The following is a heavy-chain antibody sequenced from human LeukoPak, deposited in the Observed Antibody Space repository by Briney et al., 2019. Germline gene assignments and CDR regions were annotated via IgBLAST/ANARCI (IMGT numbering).Heavy chain of an antibody. D-gene: IGHD2-2*01. V-gene: IGHV3-23*01. Sequence: PGGSLRLSCAASGFTFSSYSMNWVRQAPGKGLEWVSAISGSGGSTYYADSVKGRFTISRDNSKNTLYLQMNSLRAEDTAVYYCAKRGGPAGGPAEIPSYFDNWGRGPLVTVPS. CDR1: GFTFSSYS. CDR3: AKRGGPAGGPAEIPSYFDN. J-gene: IGHJ4*02. CDR2: ISGSGGST.